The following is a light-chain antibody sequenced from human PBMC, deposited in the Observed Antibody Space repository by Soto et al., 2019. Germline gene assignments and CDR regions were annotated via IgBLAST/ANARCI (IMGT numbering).Light chain of an antibody. V-gene: IGLV2-14*01. CDR2: EVS. CDR3: NSYSSSTSLPYV. J-gene: IGLJ1*01. CDR1: TNDVGGYNY. Sequence: QSALTQPASVSGSPGQSITISCTGTTNDVGGYNYVSWYQQHPGKAPKLLIFEVSSRPSGVSNRFSGSKSGNTASLTISALQAEDEADYFCNSYSSSTSLPYVFGTGTNLTVL.